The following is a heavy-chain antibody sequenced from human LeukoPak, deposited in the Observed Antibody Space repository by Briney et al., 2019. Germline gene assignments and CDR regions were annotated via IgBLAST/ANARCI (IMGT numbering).Heavy chain of an antibody. CDR3: ARGGYDSSAYKPLDY. J-gene: IGHJ4*02. V-gene: IGHV4-59*01. Sequence: PSETLSLTCTVSGASISTYYWNWIRQPPGKGLEWIRYIYYSGSTNYNPSLKSRVTISVDTSKNQFPLKLSSVTAADTAVYYCARGGYDSSAYKPLDYWGQGTLVTVSS. CDR2: IYYSGST. CDR1: GASISTYY. D-gene: IGHD3-22*01.